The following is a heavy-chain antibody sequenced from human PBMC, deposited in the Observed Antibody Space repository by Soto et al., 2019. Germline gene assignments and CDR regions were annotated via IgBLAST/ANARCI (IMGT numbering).Heavy chain of an antibody. V-gene: IGHV5-51*01. CDR3: TRRGDRGYDYCDY. J-gene: IGHJ4*02. D-gene: IGHD5-12*01. CDR1: GYSFASYW. CDR2: IYPGDSDT. Sequence: LKISCKGSGYSFASYWIGWVRRMPGKGLEWMGIIYPGDSDTRYSPSFQGQVTISADKSIGTAYLQWSSLKASDTAMYYCTRRGDRGYDYCDYWGQGTQVTVSS.